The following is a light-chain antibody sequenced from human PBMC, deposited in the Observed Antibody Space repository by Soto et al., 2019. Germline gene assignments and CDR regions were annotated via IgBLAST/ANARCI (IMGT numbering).Light chain of an antibody. Sequence: QSGLTQPASVSGSPGQSITISCTGTSSDVGGHNSVSWYQHHPGKAPRVLIYEVNNRLSGVSYRFSGSKSGNTASLTIAGLQADDEADYYCQSYDSTLSARYVFGTGTKLTVL. CDR2: EVN. J-gene: IGLJ1*01. CDR3: QSYDSTLSARYV. V-gene: IGLV2-14*01. CDR1: SSDVGGHNS.